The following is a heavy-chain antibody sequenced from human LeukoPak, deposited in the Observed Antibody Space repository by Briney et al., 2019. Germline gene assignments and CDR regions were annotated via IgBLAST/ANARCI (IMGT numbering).Heavy chain of an antibody. CDR3: ARDAEDSSGYSLDY. V-gene: IGHV1-69*04. J-gene: IGHJ4*02. CDR2: IIPIFGIA. Sequence: GASVKVSRKASGGTFSSYAISWVRQAPGQGLEWMGRIIPIFGIANYAQKFQGRVTITADKSTSTAYMELSSLRSEDTAVYYCARDAEDSSGYSLDYWGQGTLVTVSS. D-gene: IGHD3-22*01. CDR1: GGTFSSYA.